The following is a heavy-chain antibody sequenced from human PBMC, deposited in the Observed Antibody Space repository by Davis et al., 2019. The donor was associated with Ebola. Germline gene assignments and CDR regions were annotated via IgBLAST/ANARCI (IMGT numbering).Heavy chain of an antibody. CDR3: AAGGAYSSSWYLARFDY. J-gene: IGHJ4*02. D-gene: IGHD6-13*01. V-gene: IGHV1-58*01. Sequence: SVKVSCKASGFTFTSSAVQWVRQARGQRLEWIGWIVVGSGNTNYAQKFQERVTITRDMSPSTAYMELSSLRSEDTAVYYCAAGGAYSSSWYLARFDYWGQGTLVTVSS. CDR2: IVVGSGNT. CDR1: GFTFTSSA.